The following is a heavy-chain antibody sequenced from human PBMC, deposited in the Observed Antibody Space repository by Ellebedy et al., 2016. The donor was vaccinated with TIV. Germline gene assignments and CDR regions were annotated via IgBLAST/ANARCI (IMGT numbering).Heavy chain of an antibody. V-gene: IGHV1-18*01. D-gene: IGHD3-10*01. CDR1: GYSFTNYG. J-gene: IGHJ4*02. Sequence: AASVKVSCKASGYSFTNYGIVWVRQAPGPGLEWMGWISGSSGNTRYSKKLQGRVTMTTDTSASTAYLSLRSLRSDDTAVYYCARGGSAAASGTVDDWGQGTLVTVSS. CDR2: ISGSSGNT. CDR3: ARGGSAAASGTVDD.